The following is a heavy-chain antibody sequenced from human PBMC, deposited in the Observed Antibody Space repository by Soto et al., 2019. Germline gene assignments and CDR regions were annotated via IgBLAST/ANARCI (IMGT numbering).Heavy chain of an antibody. CDR3: ARQVGGYSADYYYYMDV. V-gene: IGHV4-59*08. D-gene: IGHD3-22*01. Sequence: SETLSLTCTVSGGSISSYYWSWIRQPPGKGLEWIGYIYYSGSTNYNPSLKSRVTISVDTSKNQFSLKLSSVTAADTAVYYCARQVGGYSADYYYYMDVWGKGTTVTVSS. CDR1: GGSISSYY. CDR2: IYYSGST. J-gene: IGHJ6*03.